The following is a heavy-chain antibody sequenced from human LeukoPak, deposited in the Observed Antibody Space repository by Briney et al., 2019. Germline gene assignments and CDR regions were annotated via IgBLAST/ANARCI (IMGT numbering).Heavy chain of an antibody. Sequence: GRSLRLSCAASGFTFDDYAMHWVRQAPGKGLEWVSGISWNSGSIGYADSVKGRFTISRDNAKNSLYLQMNSLRAEDTALYYCAKLSGGTTVRAWGQGTLVTVSS. CDR2: ISWNSGSI. CDR3: AKLSGGTTVRA. J-gene: IGHJ5*02. CDR1: GFTFDDYA. V-gene: IGHV3-9*01. D-gene: IGHD4-17*01.